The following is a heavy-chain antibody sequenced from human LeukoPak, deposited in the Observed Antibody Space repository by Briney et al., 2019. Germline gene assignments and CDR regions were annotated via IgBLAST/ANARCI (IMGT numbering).Heavy chain of an antibody. CDR1: GFTFSSYA. V-gene: IGHV3-23*01. Sequence: PGGSLRLSCAASGFTFSSYAMSWVRQAPGKGLEWVSAIRGSGGSTYYADSVKGRFTISRDNSKNTLHLQMNSPRAEDTAVYYCAKDYGDYYFDYWGQGTLVTVSS. J-gene: IGHJ4*02. CDR3: AKDYGDYYFDY. D-gene: IGHD4-17*01. CDR2: IRGSGGST.